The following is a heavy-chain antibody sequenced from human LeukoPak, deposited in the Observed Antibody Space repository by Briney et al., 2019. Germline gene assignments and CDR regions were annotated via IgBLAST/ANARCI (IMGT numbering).Heavy chain of an antibody. D-gene: IGHD3-9*01. CDR1: GYTFTDYY. V-gene: IGHV1-2*02. J-gene: IGHJ4*02. CDR3: ARGYFDWLSSVKDY. CDR2: INPNGGGT. Sequence: VASVKVSCKASGYTFTDYYMHWVRQAPGQGLEWMGWINPNGGGTNYAQKFQGRVAMTRDTSISTAYMDLSRLRSDDTAVYYCARGYFDWLSSVKDYWGQGTLVTVSS.